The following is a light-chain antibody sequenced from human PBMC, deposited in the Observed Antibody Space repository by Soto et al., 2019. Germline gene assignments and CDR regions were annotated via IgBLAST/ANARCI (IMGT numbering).Light chain of an antibody. Sequence: IQKTQSASSLSASVGDRVTITCRASQDSTKYLAWYQQKPGKAPNLLIYDASTLHSGVPSRFSVSGSGTDFTLTSSSLEPEDFAVYYCQQRSQWPLAFGGGTKVDIK. CDR3: QQRSQWPLA. CDR2: DAS. CDR1: QDSTKY. V-gene: IGKV1-9*01. J-gene: IGKJ4*01.